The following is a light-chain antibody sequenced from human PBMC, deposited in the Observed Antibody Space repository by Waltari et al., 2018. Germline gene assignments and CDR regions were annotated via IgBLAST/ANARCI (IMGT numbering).Light chain of an antibody. V-gene: IGKV3-11*01. Sequence: EIVLTQSPATLSLSPGDTATLSCRASQSVGSYLAWYQQKPGQPPRLIIYDASNRATGVPARFRGSGSGTDFTLTISSLEAEDFAVYYCQQRSNWTPHTFGQGARLDIK. J-gene: IGKJ2*01. CDR3: QQRSNWTPHT. CDR1: QSVGSY. CDR2: DAS.